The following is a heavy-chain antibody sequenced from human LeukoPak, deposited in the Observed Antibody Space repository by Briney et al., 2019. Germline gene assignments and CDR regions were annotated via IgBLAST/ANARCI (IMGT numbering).Heavy chain of an antibody. CDR2: IYYSGST. CDR3: ARLINYYYGMDV. D-gene: IGHD3-16*02. CDR1: GGSISSYY. Sequence: KPSETLSLTCTVSGGSISSYYWSWIRQPPGKGLEWIGYIYYSGSTDYNPSLKSRVTISVDTSKNQFSLKLSSVTAADTAVYYCARLINYYYGMDVWGQGTTVTVSS. V-gene: IGHV4-59*08. J-gene: IGHJ6*02.